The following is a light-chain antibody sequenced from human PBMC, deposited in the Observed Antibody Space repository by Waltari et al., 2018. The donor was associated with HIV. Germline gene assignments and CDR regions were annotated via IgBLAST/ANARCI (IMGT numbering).Light chain of an antibody. CDR2: DVS. J-gene: IGKJ4*01. CDR1: QSPLHSDGKTY. V-gene: IGKV2D-29*01. Sequence: DIVMTQTPLFLSVTPGQPASMSCKPSQSPLHSDGKTYLYWYPQKPGKPPERLISDVSDRFAGVADRFRGSGAGTEFTLEICRVEAEDVGSYYGMQTIQRGTVGGGTKVEIK. CDR3: MQTIQRGT.